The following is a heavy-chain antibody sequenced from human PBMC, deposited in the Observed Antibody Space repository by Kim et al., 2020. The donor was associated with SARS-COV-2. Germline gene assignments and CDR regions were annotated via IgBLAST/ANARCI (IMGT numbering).Heavy chain of an antibody. CDR1: GFTFSSYG. CDR3: AKDHDSSGYYYSHY. CDR2: ISYDGSNK. J-gene: IGHJ4*02. D-gene: IGHD3-22*01. Sequence: GGSLRLSCAASGFTFSSYGMHWVRQAPGKGLEWVAVISYDGSNKYYADSVKGRFTISRDNSKNTLYLQMNSLRAEDTAVYYCAKDHDSSGYYYSHYWGQGTLVTVSS. V-gene: IGHV3-30*18.